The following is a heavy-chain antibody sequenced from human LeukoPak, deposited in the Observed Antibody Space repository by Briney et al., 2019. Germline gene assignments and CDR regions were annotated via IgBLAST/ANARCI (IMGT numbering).Heavy chain of an antibody. D-gene: IGHD3-3*01. J-gene: IGHJ4*02. V-gene: IGHV3-7*05. CDR2: IEHYGNDK. Sequence: GGSLRLSCTASGFTVSSSYMTWVRQAPGKGLEWVANIEHYGNDKYYLDSLKGRFTISRDNSRNSLYLQMDSLRVEDTAVYYCAKVGVASKPYYYDYWGQGTLVTVSS. CDR1: GFTVSSSY. CDR3: AKVGVASKPYYYDY.